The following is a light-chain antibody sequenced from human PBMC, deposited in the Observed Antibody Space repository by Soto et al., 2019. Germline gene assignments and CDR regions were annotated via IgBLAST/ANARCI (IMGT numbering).Light chain of an antibody. V-gene: IGKV1-5*01. J-gene: IGKJ4*01. CDR3: QQSYNSPPIT. CDR1: QSISSW. CDR2: DAS. Sequence: DIQMTQSPSTLSASVGDRVTITCRASQSISSWLAWYQQKPGKAPKLLIYDASSLESGVPSRFSGSGSGTEFTLTISSLQPDDFATYYCQQSYNSPPITFGGGTRL.